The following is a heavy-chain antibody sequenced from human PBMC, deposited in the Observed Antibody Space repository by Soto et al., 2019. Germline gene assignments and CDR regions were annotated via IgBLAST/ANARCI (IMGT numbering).Heavy chain of an antibody. Sequence: AVKVSCKASGGIFSRNAISWMRQAPGQGLEWMGGIIPIFGSPKYAQKFQGRVTITADESTNTAYMELSSLRSEDTAMYYCAREGIAARLEYWGQGTLVTVSS. CDR1: GGIFSRNA. V-gene: IGHV1-69*13. D-gene: IGHD6-6*01. CDR2: IIPIFGSP. CDR3: AREGIAARLEY. J-gene: IGHJ4*02.